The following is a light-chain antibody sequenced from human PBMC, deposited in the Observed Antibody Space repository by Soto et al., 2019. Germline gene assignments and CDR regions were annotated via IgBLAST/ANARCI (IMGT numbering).Light chain of an antibody. Sequence: DIQMTQSPSTLSASVGDRVTITCRASQSLGIWLAWHQQKPGKAPKLLIYDASTLKSGVPSRFSGSGSGTEFTLTISSLQPEDFATYYCQQYNSYPYTFGQGTRLEIK. V-gene: IGKV1-5*01. CDR1: QSLGIW. CDR2: DAS. CDR3: QQYNSYPYT. J-gene: IGKJ5*01.